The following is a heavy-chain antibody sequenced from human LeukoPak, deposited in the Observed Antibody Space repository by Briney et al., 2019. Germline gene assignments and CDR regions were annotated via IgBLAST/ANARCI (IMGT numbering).Heavy chain of an antibody. CDR2: IYSGGST. V-gene: IGHV3-53*01. Sequence: PGGSLRLSCAASGFTVSRNYMTWVRQAPGKGLEWVSVIYSGGSTYYADSVKGRFTISRDNSKNTLYLQMNSLRAEDTAVYCCARGAGELNVWGSYRLGGFDYWGQGTLVTVSS. D-gene: IGHD3-16*02. CDR3: ARGAGELNVWGSYRLGGFDY. J-gene: IGHJ4*02. CDR1: GFTVSRNY.